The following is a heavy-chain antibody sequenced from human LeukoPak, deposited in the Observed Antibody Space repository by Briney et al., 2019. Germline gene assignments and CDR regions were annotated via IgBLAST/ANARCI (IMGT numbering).Heavy chain of an antibody. J-gene: IGHJ3*02. CDR1: GGTFSSYA. Sequence: GSSVTVSCKASGGTFSSYAISWVRQAPGQGLEWMGGIIPVFGTANYAQKFQGRVTITADKSTSTAYMELSSLRSEDTGVYYCARDPNWDAFDIWGPGTMVTVSS. CDR3: ARDPNWDAFDI. V-gene: IGHV1-69*06. D-gene: IGHD1-1*01. CDR2: IIPVFGTA.